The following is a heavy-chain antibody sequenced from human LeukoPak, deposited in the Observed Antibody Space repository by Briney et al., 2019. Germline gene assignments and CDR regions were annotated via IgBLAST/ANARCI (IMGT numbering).Heavy chain of an antibody. CDR2: ISYGGGST. V-gene: IGHV3-23*01. D-gene: IGHD4-23*01. CDR3: AKAGGKPDY. J-gene: IGHJ4*02. Sequence: GGSLRLSCAASGFTFNSYAMNWVRQAPEKGLEWVSGISYGGGSTFYADSVKGRFTISRDNSKNTLYLQMNSLRAEDTAVYYCAKAGGKPDYWGQGTLVTVSS. CDR1: GFTFNSYA.